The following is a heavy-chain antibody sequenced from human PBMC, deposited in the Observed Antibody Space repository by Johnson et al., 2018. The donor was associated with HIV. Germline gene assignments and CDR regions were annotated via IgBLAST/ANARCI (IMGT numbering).Heavy chain of an antibody. Sequence: AQLVESGGGVVRPGGSLRLSCTASGFTFDDYGMSWVRQAPGKGLEWVSYINWNGGNTGYADSVKARVTISRDNAKNSLYLQMNSLRAEDTALYYCARDLIVGASGSDAFDVWGQGTAVTVSS. D-gene: IGHD1-26*01. CDR3: ARDLIVGASGSDAFDV. J-gene: IGHJ3*01. CDR2: INWNGGNT. CDR1: GFTFDDYG. V-gene: IGHV3-20*04.